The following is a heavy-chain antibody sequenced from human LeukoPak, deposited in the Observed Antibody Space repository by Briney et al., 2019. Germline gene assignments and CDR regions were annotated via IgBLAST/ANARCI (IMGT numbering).Heavy chain of an antibody. CDR2: IHNSWST. D-gene: IGHD3-22*01. CDR3: ARGTFYSDTSDYYWNYFDY. J-gene: IGHJ4*02. Sequence: SETLSLTCSVSGVSISSYFWSWIRQPPGKGLEWIGYIHNSWSTNYNPSLKSRVTMSVDTCKNQFSLKLSSVTAADTAVYYCARGTFYSDTSDYYWNYFDYWGQGTLVTVSS. V-gene: IGHV4-59*12. CDR1: GVSISSYF.